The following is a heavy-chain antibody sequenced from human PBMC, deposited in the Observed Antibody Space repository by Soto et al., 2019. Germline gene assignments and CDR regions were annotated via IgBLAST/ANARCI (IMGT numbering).Heavy chain of an antibody. Sequence: ASVKVSCKASGYTFTGYYMHWVRQAPGQGLEWMGWINPNSGGTNYAQKFQGWVTMTRDTSISTAYMELSRLRSDDTAVYYCARGFKRSGWPIYYYYGMDVWGQGTTVTVSS. J-gene: IGHJ6*02. CDR3: ARGFKRSGWPIYYYYGMDV. D-gene: IGHD6-19*01. CDR2: INPNSGGT. V-gene: IGHV1-2*04. CDR1: GYTFTGYY.